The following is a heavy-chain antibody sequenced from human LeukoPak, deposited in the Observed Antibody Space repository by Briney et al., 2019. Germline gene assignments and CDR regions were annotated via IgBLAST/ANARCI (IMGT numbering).Heavy chain of an antibody. Sequence: PSETLSLTCTVSGGSISSYYWSWIRQPPGKGLEWIGYIYYSGSTNYNPSLKSRVTISVDTSKNQFSLKLSSVTAADTAVYYCARSSWYTDYFDYWGQGTLVTVSS. CDR2: IYYSGST. CDR3: ARSSWYTDYFDY. J-gene: IGHJ4*02. CDR1: GGSISSYY. D-gene: IGHD6-13*01. V-gene: IGHV4-59*01.